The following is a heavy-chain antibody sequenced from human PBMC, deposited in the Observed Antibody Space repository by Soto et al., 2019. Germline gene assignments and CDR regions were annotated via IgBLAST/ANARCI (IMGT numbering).Heavy chain of an antibody. J-gene: IGHJ6*02. CDR2: ISGTGSRT. V-gene: IGHV3-23*01. Sequence: PGGSLRLSCEASGFSFGDYAMSWVRQAPGKGLEWVSGISGTGSRTSYADSVRGRFTISRDNVNNTLSLQMDSLRAEDTAVYYCARGGRYTYGYGDYSYGMDVWGQGTTVTVSS. D-gene: IGHD5-18*01. CDR1: GFSFGDYA. CDR3: ARGGRYTYGYGDYSYGMDV.